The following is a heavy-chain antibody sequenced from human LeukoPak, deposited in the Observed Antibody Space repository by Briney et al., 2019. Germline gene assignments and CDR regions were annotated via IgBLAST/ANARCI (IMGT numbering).Heavy chain of an antibody. CDR3: ARHMSVVVPAAIGI. J-gene: IGHJ3*02. CDR2: INYSGST. V-gene: IGHV4-59*08. D-gene: IGHD2-2*01. Sequence: SETLSLTCTVSDASISGYYWSWIRQPPGKGLEWIGFINYSGSTEYNPSLKSRVTASVDTSKNQFSLKLSSVTAADTAVYYCARHMSVVVPAAIGIWGRGTLVTVSS. CDR1: DASISGYY.